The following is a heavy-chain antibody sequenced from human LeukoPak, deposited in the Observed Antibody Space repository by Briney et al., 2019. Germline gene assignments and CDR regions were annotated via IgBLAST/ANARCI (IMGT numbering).Heavy chain of an antibody. CDR1: GGSISSYY. V-gene: IGHV4-59*12. D-gene: IGHD2-15*01. Sequence: PSETLSLTCTVSGGSISSYYWSWIRQPPGKGLEWIGYIYYSGSTNYNPSLKSRVTISVDTSKNQFSLKLSSVTAADTAVYYCASSPRDIVVVVAATAQYFQHWGQGTLVTVSS. CDR3: ASSPRDIVVVVAATAQYFQH. CDR2: IYYSGST. J-gene: IGHJ1*01.